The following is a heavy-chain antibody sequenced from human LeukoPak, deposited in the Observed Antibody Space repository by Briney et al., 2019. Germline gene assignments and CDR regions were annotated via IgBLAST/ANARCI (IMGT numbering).Heavy chain of an antibody. CDR1: GGSFSGYY. Sequence: SETLSLTCAVYGGSFSGYYWSWIRQPPGKGLEWIGEINHSGSTNYNPSLRSRVTISVDTSKNQFSLKLSSVTAADTAVYYCARYSSSWYLSWFDPWGQGTLATVSS. D-gene: IGHD6-13*01. J-gene: IGHJ5*02. CDR2: INHSGST. V-gene: IGHV4-34*01. CDR3: ARYSSSWYLSWFDP.